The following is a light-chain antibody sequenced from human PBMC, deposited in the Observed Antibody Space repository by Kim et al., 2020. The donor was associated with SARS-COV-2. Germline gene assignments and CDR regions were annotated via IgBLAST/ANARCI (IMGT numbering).Light chain of an antibody. CDR2: DVS. CDR3: CSYAGSYTLYV. CDR1: SSDVGGYNY. V-gene: IGLV2-11*01. J-gene: IGLJ1*01. Sequence: QSVTISCNGTSSDVGGYNYVSWYQQHPGKAPKLMIYDVSKRPSGVPDRFSGSKSGNTASLTISGLQAEDEADYYCCSYAGSYTLYVFGTGTKVTVL.